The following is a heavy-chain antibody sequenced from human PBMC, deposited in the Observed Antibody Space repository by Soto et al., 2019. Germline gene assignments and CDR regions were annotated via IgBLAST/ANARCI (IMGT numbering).Heavy chain of an antibody. CDR2: ISAYNGNT. J-gene: IGHJ4*02. CDR1: GYTFTSYG. D-gene: IGHD3-22*01. V-gene: IGHV1-18*04. Sequence: QVQLVQSGAEVKKPGASVKVSCKASGYTFTSYGISWVRQAPGQGLEWMGWISAYNGNTNYAQKLQGRVTMTTDSSTSTAYMELRSLRYDDTAVYYCARGGRYYYDSSGSTHVDYWGQGTLVTVSS. CDR3: ARGGRYYYDSSGSTHVDY.